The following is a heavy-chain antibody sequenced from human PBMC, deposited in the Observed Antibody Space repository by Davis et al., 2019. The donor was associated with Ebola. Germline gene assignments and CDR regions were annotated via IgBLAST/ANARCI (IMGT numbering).Heavy chain of an antibody. Sequence: GESLKISCAASGFTFSSYWMSWVRQAPGKGLEWVANIKQDGSEKYYVDSVKGRFTISRDNSKNSLYLQMNSLRTEDTALYYCAAGRCSSTSCYAPNDYWGQGTLVTVSS. CDR2: IKQDGSEK. CDR1: GFTFSSYW. CDR3: AAGRCSSTSCYAPNDY. V-gene: IGHV3-7*03. J-gene: IGHJ4*02. D-gene: IGHD2-2*01.